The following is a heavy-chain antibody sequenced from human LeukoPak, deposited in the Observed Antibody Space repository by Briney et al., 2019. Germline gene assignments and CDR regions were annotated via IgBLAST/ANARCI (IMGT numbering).Heavy chain of an antibody. D-gene: IGHD3-22*01. V-gene: IGHV1-2*02. J-gene: IGHJ4*02. CDR3: ARVQTSDSSGYGY. Sequence: GASVKDSFMASGYTFTGYYMHRVRQAPGQGLEWMGWINPNSGGTNYAQKFQGRVTMTRGTSISTAYMELNRLRSDDTAVYYCARVQTSDSSGYGYWGQGTPFTVSS. CDR2: INPNSGGT. CDR1: GYTFTGYY.